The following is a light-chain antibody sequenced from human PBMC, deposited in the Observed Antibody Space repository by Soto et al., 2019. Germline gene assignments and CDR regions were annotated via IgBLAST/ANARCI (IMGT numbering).Light chain of an antibody. CDR3: QQYYSIPRT. V-gene: IGKV4-1*01. J-gene: IGKJ1*01. CDR1: QSVLYRSTNKNY. CDR2: WAS. Sequence: DIVMTQSPDSLAVSLGERATINCKSSQSVLYRSTNKNYLAWYQQKPGQPPKLLIYWASTRESGVPDRFSGSGSGTDFTLTISSLQAEDVEVYYCQQYYSIPRTFGQGTKVEIK.